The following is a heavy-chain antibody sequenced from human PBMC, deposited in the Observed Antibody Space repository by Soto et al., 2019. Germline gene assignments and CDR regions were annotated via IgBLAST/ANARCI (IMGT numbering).Heavy chain of an antibody. J-gene: IGHJ4*02. Sequence: QVQLVQSGAEVKKPGSSVKVSCKASGGTFSSYAIDWVRQAPGQGLEWMGGIIPIFGTADYAQKFQGRVTXXADESPSTAYMGLSSLRSEDTAVYSCARGQTGGGWGYCFDYWGQGTLVTVSS. CDR1: GGTFSSYA. V-gene: IGHV1-69*12. CDR3: ARGQTGGGWGYCFDY. D-gene: IGHD3-16*01. CDR2: IIPIFGTA.